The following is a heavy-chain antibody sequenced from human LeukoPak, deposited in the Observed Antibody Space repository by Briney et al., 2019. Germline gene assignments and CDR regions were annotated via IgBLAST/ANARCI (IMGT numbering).Heavy chain of an antibody. CDR3: ARNTYHFLTGPYSDS. V-gene: IGHV3-74*01. J-gene: IGHJ4*02. CDR2: INSDGRST. D-gene: IGHD3-9*01. Sequence: PGGSLRLSCVASGFTLSNYWMDWVRQAPGKGLVWLSRINSDGRSTNYADSVKGRFTISRDNAKNTLHLQMNSLRAEDTAVYYCARNTYHFLTGPYSDSWGQGTLVTVSS. CDR1: GFTLSNYW.